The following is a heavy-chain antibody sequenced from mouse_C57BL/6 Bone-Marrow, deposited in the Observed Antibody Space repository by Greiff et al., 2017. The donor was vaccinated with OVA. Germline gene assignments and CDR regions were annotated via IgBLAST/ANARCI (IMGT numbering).Heavy chain of an antibody. J-gene: IGHJ2*01. CDR3: ARLLRR. CDR2: INPNNGGT. D-gene: IGHD1-1*01. CDR1: GYTLTDYY. V-gene: IGHV1-26*01. Sequence: EVQLQQSGPELVKPGASVKISCKASGYTLTDYYMNWVKQSHGKSLEWIGDINPNNGGTSYNQKFKGKATLTVDKSSSTAYMELRSLTSEDSAVYYCARLLRRWGQGTTLTVSS.